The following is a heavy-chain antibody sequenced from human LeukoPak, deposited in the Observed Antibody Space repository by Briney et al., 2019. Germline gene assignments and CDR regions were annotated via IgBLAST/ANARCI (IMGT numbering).Heavy chain of an antibody. D-gene: IGHD2-8*01. Sequence: GRSLRLSCAASGFTFSSYAMHWVRQAPGKGLEWVAVISYDGSNKYYADSVKGRFTISRDNSKNTLYLQMNSLRAEDTAVYYCAREERGKFTKSKLFDSWGQGNLVTVSS. CDR2: ISYDGSNK. J-gene: IGHJ4*02. V-gene: IGHV3-30*04. CDR1: GFTFSSYA. CDR3: AREERGKFTKSKLFDS.